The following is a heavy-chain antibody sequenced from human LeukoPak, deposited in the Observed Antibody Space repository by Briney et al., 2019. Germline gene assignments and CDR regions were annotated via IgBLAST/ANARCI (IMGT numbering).Heavy chain of an antibody. CDR2: ISGSGGST. J-gene: IGHJ4*02. Sequence: GGSLRLSCVASGFTFSSYAMSWVRQAPGKGLEWVSAISGSGGSTYYADSVKGRFTISRDNSKNTLYLQMNSLRAEDTAVYYCAKGYCSSTSCLGDYWGQGTLVTVSS. CDR1: GFTFSSYA. V-gene: IGHV3-23*01. D-gene: IGHD2-2*01. CDR3: AKGYCSSTSCLGDY.